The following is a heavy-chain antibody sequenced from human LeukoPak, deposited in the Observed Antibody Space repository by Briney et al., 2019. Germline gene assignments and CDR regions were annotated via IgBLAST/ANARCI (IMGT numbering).Heavy chain of an antibody. CDR1: GFTFNNYA. CDR3: AKNGGFTIFGVVSQVDY. V-gene: IGHV3-23*01. J-gene: IGHJ4*02. CDR2: ISGSGGST. Sequence: PGGSLRLSCPASGFTFNNYAMIWVRQAPGKGLEWVSGISGSGGSTYYADSVKGRFTISRDNSKNTLYLQMNSLRAEDTAVYYCAKNGGFTIFGVVSQVDYWGQGTLVTVSS. D-gene: IGHD3-3*01.